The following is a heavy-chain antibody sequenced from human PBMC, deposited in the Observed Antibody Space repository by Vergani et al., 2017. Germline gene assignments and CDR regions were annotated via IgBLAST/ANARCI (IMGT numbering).Heavy chain of an antibody. J-gene: IGHJ6*02. V-gene: IGHV3-9*01. CDR1: GFTFDDYA. CDR3: AKDGEEIYYYYGMDV. CDR2: ISWNSGSI. D-gene: IGHD5-24*01. Sequence: EVQLVESGGGLVQPGRSLRLSCAASGFTFDDYAMHWVRQAPGKGLEWVSGISWNSGSIGYADSVKGRFTISRDNAKNSLYLQMNSLRAEDTAVYYCAKDGEEIYYYYGMDVWGQGTAVTVSS.